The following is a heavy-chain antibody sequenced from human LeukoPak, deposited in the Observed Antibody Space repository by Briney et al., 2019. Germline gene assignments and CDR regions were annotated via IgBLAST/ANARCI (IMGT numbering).Heavy chain of an antibody. CDR2: ISYDGSNK. V-gene: IGHV3-30*01. CDR3: AGIAAAAHFDY. D-gene: IGHD6-13*01. CDR1: GFTFSSYA. Sequence: GRSLRLSCAASGFTFSSYAMHWVRQAPGKGLEWVAVISYDGSNKYYADSVKGRFTISRDNSKNTPYLQMNSLRAEDTAVYYCAGIAAAAHFDYWGQGTLVTVSS. J-gene: IGHJ4*02.